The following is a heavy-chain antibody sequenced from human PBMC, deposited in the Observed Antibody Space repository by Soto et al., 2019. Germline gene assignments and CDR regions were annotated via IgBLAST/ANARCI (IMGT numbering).Heavy chain of an antibody. CDR2: ISAYNGNT. J-gene: IGHJ6*02. V-gene: IGHV1-18*01. Sequence: QVQLVQSGAEVKKPGASVKVSCKASGYTFTSYGISWMRQAPGQGLEWMGWISAYNGNTNYAQKLQGRVTMTTDTSTSTAYRELRSLRADDTAVYYCARDTPVAPRDYYSYGMDVWGQGTTVTVSS. CDR1: GYTFTSYG. CDR3: ARDTPVAPRDYYSYGMDV.